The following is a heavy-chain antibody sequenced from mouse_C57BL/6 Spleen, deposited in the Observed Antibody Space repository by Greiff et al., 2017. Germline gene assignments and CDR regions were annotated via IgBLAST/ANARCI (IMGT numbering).Heavy chain of an antibody. CDR3: AVYYYGSSPHFDY. V-gene: IGHV14-2*01. Sequence: VQLKESGAELVKPGASVKLSCTASGFNIKDYYMHWVKQRTEQGLEWIGRIDPEDGETKYAPKFQGKATITADTSSNTAYLQLSSLTSEDTAVYYCAVYYYGSSPHFDYWGQGTTLTVSS. J-gene: IGHJ2*01. CDR2: IDPEDGET. CDR1: GFNIKDYY. D-gene: IGHD1-1*01.